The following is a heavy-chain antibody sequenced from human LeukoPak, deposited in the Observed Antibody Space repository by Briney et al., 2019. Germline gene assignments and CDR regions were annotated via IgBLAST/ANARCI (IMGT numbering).Heavy chain of an antibody. CDR1: GYTFTSYD. CDR3: ARGSRRPAAIGNYYYYYMDV. V-gene: IGHV1-8*03. D-gene: IGHD2-2*01. Sequence: ASVKVSCKASGYTFTSYDINWVRQATGQGLEWMGWMNPNSGNTGYAQKFQGRVTITRNTSISTAYMELSSLRSEDTAVYYCARGSRRPAAIGNYYYYYMDVWGKGTTVTVS. J-gene: IGHJ6*03. CDR2: MNPNSGNT.